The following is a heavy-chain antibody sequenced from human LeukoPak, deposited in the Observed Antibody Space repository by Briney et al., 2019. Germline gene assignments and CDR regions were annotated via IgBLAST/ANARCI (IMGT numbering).Heavy chain of an antibody. D-gene: IGHD3-22*01. CDR2: IYYSGST. CDR3: ARVKYDSSGYYHQDWYFDL. J-gene: IGHJ2*01. CDR1: GYSISSGYN. V-gene: IGHV4-61*01. Sequence: SETLSLTCAVSGYSISSGYNWSWIRQPPGKGLEWIGYIYYSGSTNYNPSLKSRVTISVDTSKNQFSLKLSSVTAADTAVYYCARVKYDSSGYYHQDWYFDLWGRGTLVTVSS.